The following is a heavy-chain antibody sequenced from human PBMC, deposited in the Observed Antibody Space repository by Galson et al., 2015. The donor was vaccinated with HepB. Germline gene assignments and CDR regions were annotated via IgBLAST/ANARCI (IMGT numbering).Heavy chain of an antibody. J-gene: IGHJ3*01. Sequence: SLRLSCAASGFTFSSYAMSWVRQAPGKGLEWVSTISGSGGSAYYADSVKGRFTISRDNSENTLYLQMNSLRAEDTAVYYCARVLGWGDRGPFDFWGQGTMVTVSS. CDR2: ISGSGGSA. V-gene: IGHV3-23*01. D-gene: IGHD3-16*01. CDR1: GFTFSSYA. CDR3: ARVLGWGDRGPFDF.